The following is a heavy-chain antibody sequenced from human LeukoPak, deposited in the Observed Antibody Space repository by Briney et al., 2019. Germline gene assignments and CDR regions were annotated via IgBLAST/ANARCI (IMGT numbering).Heavy chain of an antibody. D-gene: IGHD3-10*01. J-gene: IGHJ4*02. CDR3: ARVDLGRGSGSSY. V-gene: IGHV3-48*03. CDR2: ISSSGSTI. CDR1: GFTFSSYE. Sequence: GGSLRLSCAASGFTFSSYEMNWVRQAPGKGLEWVSYISSSGSTIYYADFVEGRFTISRDNAEDSLYLQMNSLRAEDTAVYYCARVDLGRGSGSSYWGQGTLVTVSS.